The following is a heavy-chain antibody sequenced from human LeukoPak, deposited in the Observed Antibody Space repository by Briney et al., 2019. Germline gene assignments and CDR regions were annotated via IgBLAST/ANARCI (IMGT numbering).Heavy chain of an antibody. CDR3: ARGIRDCSRTTCYQPFDY. D-gene: IGHD2-2*01. CDR1: GLIVSNNY. CDR2: VYSGGHT. Sequence: GGSLRLSCAASGLIVSNNYMSWVRQAPGKGLEWVSIVYSGGHTYYADSVKGRFTISRDRSKNTLYLQMSSLRAEDTAVYYCARGIRDCSRTTCYQPFDYWGQGALVTVSS. V-gene: IGHV3-53*01. J-gene: IGHJ4*02.